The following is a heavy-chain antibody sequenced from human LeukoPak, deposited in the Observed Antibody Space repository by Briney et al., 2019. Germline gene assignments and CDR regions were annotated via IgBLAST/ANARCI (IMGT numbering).Heavy chain of an antibody. J-gene: IGHJ3*02. Sequence: GGSLRLSCAASGFTFSSYAMSWVRQAPGKGLEWVSAISGSGGSTYYADSVKGRFTISRDNSKNTLYLQMNSLRAEDTAVYYCARDRSQGYFDWLLSNTNAFDIWGQGTMVTVSS. V-gene: IGHV3-23*01. CDR1: GFTFSSYA. CDR2: ISGSGGST. CDR3: ARDRSQGYFDWLLSNTNAFDI. D-gene: IGHD3-9*01.